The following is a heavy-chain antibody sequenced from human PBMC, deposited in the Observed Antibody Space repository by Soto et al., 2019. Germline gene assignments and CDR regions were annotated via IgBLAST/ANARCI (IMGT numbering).Heavy chain of an antibody. CDR2: INGDGSEE. V-gene: IGHV3-7*03. CDR3: AAGFTPDY. CDR1: GFTFSSSW. Sequence: EVQLVESGGVLVQPGGSLIVSCAASGFTFSSSWMNWVRQAPGKGLEWVANINGDGSEEYYVDSVRGRFTSSRDNAKNPLFPQLNSLRAEAPAVYFCAAGFTPDYWGQGTLVTVSS. J-gene: IGHJ4*02. D-gene: IGHD3-10*01.